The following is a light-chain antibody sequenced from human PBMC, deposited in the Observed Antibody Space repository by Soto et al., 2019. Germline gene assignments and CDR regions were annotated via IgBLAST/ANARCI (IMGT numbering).Light chain of an antibody. CDR1: QSVSSSY. CDR3: QHYVTSLTT. V-gene: IGKV3-20*01. Sequence: EIVLTQSPGTLSLSPGERATLSCRASQSVSSSYLAWYQQKPGQAPRLLIFGASIRVTGIPDRFIGSGSGTDFTLTISRLEPEDFAVYYCQHYVTSLTTFGQGT. J-gene: IGKJ1*01. CDR2: GAS.